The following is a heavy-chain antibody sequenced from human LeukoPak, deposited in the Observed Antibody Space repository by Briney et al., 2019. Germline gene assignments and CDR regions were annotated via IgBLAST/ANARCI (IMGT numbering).Heavy chain of an antibody. D-gene: IGHD3-3*01. V-gene: IGHV1-69*05. CDR1: GGTFSSYA. Sequence: ASVKVSCKASGGTFSSYAISWVRQAPGQGLEWMGGIIPIFGTANYAQKFQGRVTITTDESTSTAYMELSSLRSEDTAVYYCARVDFWSGYTFDYWGQGTLVTGSS. J-gene: IGHJ4*02. CDR2: IIPIFGTA. CDR3: ARVDFWSGYTFDY.